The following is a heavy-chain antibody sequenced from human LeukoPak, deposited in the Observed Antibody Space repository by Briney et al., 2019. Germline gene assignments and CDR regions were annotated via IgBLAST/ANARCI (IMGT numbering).Heavy chain of an antibody. CDR3: ARDRGYSTFDY. Sequence: GGSLRLPCAASAFTFRNYWMSWVRQARGKGLEWVANIKEDGSEINYVDSVKGRFTISRDNAKNSLYLQMNSLRVDDTAVYYCARDRGYSTFDYWGQGTLVTVSS. CDR2: IKEDGSEI. CDR1: AFTFRNYW. V-gene: IGHV3-7*01. D-gene: IGHD4-23*01. J-gene: IGHJ4*02.